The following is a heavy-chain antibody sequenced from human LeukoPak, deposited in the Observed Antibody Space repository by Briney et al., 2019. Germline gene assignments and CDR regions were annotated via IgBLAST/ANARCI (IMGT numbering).Heavy chain of an antibody. CDR1: GFTFSSYW. Sequence: GGSLRLSCAASGFTFSSYWMTWVRQAPGKGLEWVAKIKQDGSETYYVDSVKGRFTISRDNAKNSLYLQMNSLGAEDTAVYYCARRGTSSSWAHFDYWGQGTLVTVSS. CDR2: IKQDGSET. CDR3: ARRGTSSSWAHFDY. J-gene: IGHJ4*02. V-gene: IGHV3-7*05. D-gene: IGHD6-13*01.